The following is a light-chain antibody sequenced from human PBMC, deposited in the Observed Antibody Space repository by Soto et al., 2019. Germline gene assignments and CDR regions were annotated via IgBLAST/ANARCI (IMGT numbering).Light chain of an antibody. CDR1: QDISNY. CDR3: QQYNNLPLT. Sequence: DIQMTQSPSSLSASVGDRVTITCQASQDISNYLNWYQQKPGKAPKFLIYDASNLETGVPSRFSGSGSGTEFTFTISSLQAEDVGTYYCQQYNNLPLTFGGGTKVQIK. J-gene: IGKJ4*01. CDR2: DAS. V-gene: IGKV1-33*01.